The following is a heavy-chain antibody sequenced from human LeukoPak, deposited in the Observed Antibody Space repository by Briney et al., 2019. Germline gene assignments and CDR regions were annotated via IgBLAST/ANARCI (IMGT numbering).Heavy chain of an antibody. V-gene: IGHV4-34*01. D-gene: IGHD4-17*01. Sequence: TSETLSLTCAVYGGSFSGYYWSWIRQPPGKGLEWIGEINHSGSTNYNPSLKSRVTISVDTSKNQFSLKLSSVTAADTAVYYCARIDYGDLQDWGQGTLVTVSS. J-gene: IGHJ1*01. CDR2: INHSGST. CDR1: GGSFSGYY. CDR3: ARIDYGDLQD.